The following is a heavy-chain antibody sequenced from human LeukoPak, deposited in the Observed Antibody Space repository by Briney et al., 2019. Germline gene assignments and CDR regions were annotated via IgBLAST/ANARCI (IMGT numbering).Heavy chain of an antibody. J-gene: IGHJ6*02. CDR3: AREYYDFWSGYSSGYYGMDV. CDR1: GFTFSSYW. V-gene: IGHV3-74*01. Sequence: GGSLRLSCAASGFTFSSYWMHWVRQAPGKGLVWVSRISSDGSSTNYADSVKGRFTISRDNAKNTLYLQMNSLRAEDTAVYYCAREYYDFWSGYSSGYYGMDVWGQGTTVTVSS. D-gene: IGHD3-3*01. CDR2: ISSDGSST.